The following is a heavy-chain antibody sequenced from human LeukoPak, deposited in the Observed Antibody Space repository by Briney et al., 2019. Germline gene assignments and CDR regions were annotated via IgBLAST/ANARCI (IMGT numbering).Heavy chain of an antibody. CDR3: ARLFAGYSSSWPDDDAFDI. Sequence: SETLSLTCTVSGGSISSYYWSWIRQPPGKGLEWIGYIYYSGSTNYNPSLKSRVTISVDTSKNQFSLKLSSVTAADTAVYYCARLFAGYSSSWPDDDAFDIWGQGTMVTVSS. J-gene: IGHJ3*02. D-gene: IGHD6-13*01. V-gene: IGHV4-59*01. CDR1: GGSISSYY. CDR2: IYYSGST.